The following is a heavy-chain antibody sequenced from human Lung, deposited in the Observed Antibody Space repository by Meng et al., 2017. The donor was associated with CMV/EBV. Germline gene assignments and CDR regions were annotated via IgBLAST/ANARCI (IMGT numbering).Heavy chain of an antibody. V-gene: IGHV3-74*01. Sequence: SCAASGFTLSRYWMHWVRQVPGKGLVWVSRINEDGSLTNYADAVEGRFTIPRDNAKNTLFLQMNSLRAEDTAVYYCARDLAGRDDYWGPGTLVTVSS. CDR3: ARDLAGRDDY. D-gene: IGHD3-10*01. CDR1: GFTLSRYW. J-gene: IGHJ4*02. CDR2: INEDGSLT.